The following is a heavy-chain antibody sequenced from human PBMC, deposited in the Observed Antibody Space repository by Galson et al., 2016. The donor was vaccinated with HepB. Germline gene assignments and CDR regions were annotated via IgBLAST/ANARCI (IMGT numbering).Heavy chain of an antibody. CDR1: GYSFASYW. CDR3: TRLRFFSAANYFYGMDV. J-gene: IGHJ6*02. Sequence: QSGAEVKKPGESLKISCKGSGYSFASYWIGWVRQMPGKGLEYMGITFPGDSDTTYSPSFQGRVTISVDKSISTAYLQWSSLEASDTAMYYCTRLRFFSAANYFYGMDVWGQGTTVTVSS. D-gene: IGHD3-10*01. V-gene: IGHV5-51*01. CDR2: TFPGDSDT.